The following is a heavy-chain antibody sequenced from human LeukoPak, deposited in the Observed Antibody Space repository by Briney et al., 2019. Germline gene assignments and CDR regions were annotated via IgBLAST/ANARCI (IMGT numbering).Heavy chain of an antibody. CDR2: IYYSGST. J-gene: IGHJ4*02. V-gene: IGHV4-59*01. D-gene: IGHD6-13*01. CDR1: GGSISSYY. Sequence: SETLSLTCTVSGGSISSYYWSWIRQPPGKGLEWIGYIYYSGSTNCNPSLKSRVTISVDTSKNQFSLKLSSVTAADTAVYYCATPRGSSSWYGFDYWGQGTLVTVSS. CDR3: ATPRGSSSWYGFDY.